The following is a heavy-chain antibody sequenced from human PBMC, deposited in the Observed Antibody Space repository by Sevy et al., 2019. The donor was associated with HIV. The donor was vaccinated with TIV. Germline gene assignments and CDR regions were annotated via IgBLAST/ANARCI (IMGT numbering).Heavy chain of an antibody. CDR2: IIPIFGRT. Sequence: ATVKVSCKASGGTFSNYPITWVRQAPGQGLEWMGGIIPIFGRTNYAQKFQGRVTITADESTGTAYMELSSLRSEDTAVYYCARGNQGVAAAIVDWFDPWGQGTLVTVSS. CDR1: GGTFSNYP. J-gene: IGHJ5*02. CDR3: ARGNQGVAAAIVDWFDP. V-gene: IGHV1-69*13. D-gene: IGHD2-15*01.